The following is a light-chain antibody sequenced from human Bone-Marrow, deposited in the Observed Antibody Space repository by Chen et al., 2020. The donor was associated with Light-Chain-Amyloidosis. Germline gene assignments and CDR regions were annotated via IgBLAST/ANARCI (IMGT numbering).Light chain of an antibody. Sequence: QSALTQPASVSGSPGPSITISCSGISSDVGNYNHVSWYQQHPGKAPKLLIYEVSNRPSGFSSRFSGSKSGNTASLTISGLQAEDEAFYYCTSYTGTLVFGGGTKLTVL. CDR3: TSYTGTLV. CDR1: SSDVGNYNH. CDR2: EVS. J-gene: IGLJ3*02. V-gene: IGLV2-14*01.